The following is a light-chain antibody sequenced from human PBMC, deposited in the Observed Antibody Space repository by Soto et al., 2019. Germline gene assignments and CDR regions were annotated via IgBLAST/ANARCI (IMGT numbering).Light chain of an antibody. CDR2: GAS. V-gene: IGKV3-20*01. Sequence: EIVLTQSPGTLSLYPGERATLSCRASQSVSSGYLAWYQQKPGQAPRLLIYGASTRATGIPDRFSGSGSGTDFTLTISRLEPEDFAVYYCQQYSSSPSITFGQGTLLEI. J-gene: IGKJ5*01. CDR1: QSVSSGY. CDR3: QQYSSSPSIT.